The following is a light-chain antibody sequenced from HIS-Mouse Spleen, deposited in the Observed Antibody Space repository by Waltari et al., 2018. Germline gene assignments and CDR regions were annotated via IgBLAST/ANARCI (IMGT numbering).Light chain of an antibody. CDR2: EDS. CDR3: YSTDSSGNHRV. V-gene: IGLV3-10*01. Sequence: LTQPHSVSESPGKTVTISCTRSSGSIASNYVQLYQQKSGQAPVLVIYEDSKRPSGIPERFSGSSSGTMATLTISGAQVEDEADYYCYSTDSSGNHRVFGGGTKLTVL. CDR1: IASNY. J-gene: IGLJ2*01.